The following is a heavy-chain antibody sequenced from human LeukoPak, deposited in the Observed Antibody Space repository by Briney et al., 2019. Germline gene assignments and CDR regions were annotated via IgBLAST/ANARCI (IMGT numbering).Heavy chain of an antibody. J-gene: IGHJ4*02. Sequence: PGGSLRLSCAASGFTFSSYSMNWVRQAPGKGLEWVSSISSSSSYIYYADSVKGRFTISRDNAKNSLYLQMNSLRAEDTAVYYCARGLHFWSGSLHDYYFDYWGQGTLVTVSS. CDR1: GFTFSSYS. D-gene: IGHD3-3*02. V-gene: IGHV3-21*01. CDR3: ARGLHFWSGSLHDYYFDY. CDR2: ISSSSSYI.